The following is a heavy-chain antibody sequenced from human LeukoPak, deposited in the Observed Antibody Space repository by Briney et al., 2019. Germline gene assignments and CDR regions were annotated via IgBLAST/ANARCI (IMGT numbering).Heavy chain of an antibody. Sequence: PGGSLRLSCAASGFTVSSNYMSWVRQAPGKGLEWVSVIYSGGSTYYADSVKGRFTISRDNSKNTLYLQMNSLRSEDTAVYYCARGPLGYCSGGSCSQVWALTNFDYWGQGTLVTVSS. CDR2: IYSGGST. V-gene: IGHV3-53*05. CDR1: GFTVSSNY. D-gene: IGHD2-15*01. CDR3: ARGPLGYCSGGSCSQVWALTNFDY. J-gene: IGHJ4*02.